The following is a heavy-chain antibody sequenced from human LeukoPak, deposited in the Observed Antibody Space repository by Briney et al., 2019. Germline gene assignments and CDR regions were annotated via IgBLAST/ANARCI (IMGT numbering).Heavy chain of an antibody. CDR1: GFTFSSYS. V-gene: IGHV3-48*02. Sequence: PGGSLRLSRAASGFTFSSYSMNWVRQAPGKGLEWVSYISSSSSTIYYADSVKGRFTISRDNAENSLYLQMNSLRDEDTAVYYCVREAVNDYGDYVFWFDPWGQGTLVTVSS. J-gene: IGHJ5*02. D-gene: IGHD4-17*01. CDR3: VREAVNDYGDYVFWFDP. CDR2: ISSSSSTI.